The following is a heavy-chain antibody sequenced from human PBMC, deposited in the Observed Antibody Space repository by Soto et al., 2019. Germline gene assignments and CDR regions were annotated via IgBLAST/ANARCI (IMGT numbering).Heavy chain of an antibody. CDR3: ARDPVAVNYYYGMDV. V-gene: IGHV1-69*13. CDR1: GGTFSSYA. CDR2: IIPIFGTA. J-gene: IGHJ6*02. Sequence: SVKVSCKASGGTFSSYAISWVRQAPGQGLEWTGGIIPIFGTANYAQKFQGRVTITADDSTSTAYMELSSLRSEDTAVYYCARDPVAVNYYYGMDVWGQGTTVTVSS. D-gene: IGHD2-2*01.